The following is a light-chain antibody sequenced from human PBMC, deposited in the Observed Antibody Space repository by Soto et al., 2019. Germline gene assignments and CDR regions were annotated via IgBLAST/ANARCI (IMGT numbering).Light chain of an antibody. CDR3: QQYTNTNNPWM. V-gene: IGKV1-5*03. CDR2: KAS. J-gene: IGKJ1*01. Sequence: DIQMTQSPSSLFASIGYRVNITCMASQSISSWLAWYQQKPGKAPNLLIYKASTLESGVPSRFSGSGSGTEFTLIISGLQPDDSATYYCQQYTNTNNPWMFGQGTKV. CDR1: QSISSW.